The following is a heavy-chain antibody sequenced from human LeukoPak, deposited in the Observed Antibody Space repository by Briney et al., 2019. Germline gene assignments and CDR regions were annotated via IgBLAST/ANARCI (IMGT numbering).Heavy chain of an antibody. Sequence: SETLSLTCAAYGGSFSGYYWSWIRQPPGKGLEWIGEINHSGSTNYNPSLKSRVTISVDTSKNQFSLRLSSVTAADTAVYYCARQQGYYDTIGRYYHYYMDVWGKGTTVTVSS. CDR1: GGSFSGYY. D-gene: IGHD3-22*01. V-gene: IGHV4-34*01. CDR2: INHSGST. CDR3: ARQQGYYDTIGRYYHYYMDV. J-gene: IGHJ6*03.